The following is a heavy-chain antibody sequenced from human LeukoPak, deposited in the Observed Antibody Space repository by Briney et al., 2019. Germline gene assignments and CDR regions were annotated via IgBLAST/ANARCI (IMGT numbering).Heavy chain of an antibody. D-gene: IGHD6-19*01. V-gene: IGHV1-2*02. CDR3: ARAQAIAVAPNYYYYYYMDV. J-gene: IGHJ6*03. Sequence: ASVKVSCKASGYTFTGYYMHWVRQAPGQGLGWMGWINPNSGGTNYAQKFQGRVTMTRDTSISTAYMELSRLRSDDTAVYYCARAQAIAVAPNYYYYYYMDVWGKGTTVTISS. CDR2: INPNSGGT. CDR1: GYTFTGYY.